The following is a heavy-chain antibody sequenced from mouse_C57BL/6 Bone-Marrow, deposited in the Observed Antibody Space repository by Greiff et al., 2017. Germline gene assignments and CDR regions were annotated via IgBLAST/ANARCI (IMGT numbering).Heavy chain of an antibody. CDR1: GYTFTSYW. CDR3: ARGYGSPYYYAMDY. D-gene: IGHD1-1*01. Sequence: QQSCKASGYTFTSYWMHWVKQRPGRGLEWIGRIDPNSGGTKYNEKFKSKATLTVDKPSSTAYMQLSSLTSEDSAVYYCARGYGSPYYYAMDYWGQGTSVTVSS. V-gene: IGHV1-72*01. CDR2: IDPNSGGT. J-gene: IGHJ4*01.